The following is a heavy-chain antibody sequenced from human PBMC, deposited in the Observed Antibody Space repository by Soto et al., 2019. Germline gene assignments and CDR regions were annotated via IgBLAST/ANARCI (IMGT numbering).Heavy chain of an antibody. CDR1: GGSISIYY. CDR3: ARDRSGYSNWFDP. J-gene: IGHJ5*02. D-gene: IGHD3-22*01. Sequence: LSLTCTVSGGSISIYYWSWIRQPPGKGLEWIGYIYYSGSTNYNPSLKSRVTISVDTSKNQFSLKLSSVTAADTAVYYCARDRSGYSNWFDPWGQGTLVTVSS. CDR2: IYYSGST. V-gene: IGHV4-59*01.